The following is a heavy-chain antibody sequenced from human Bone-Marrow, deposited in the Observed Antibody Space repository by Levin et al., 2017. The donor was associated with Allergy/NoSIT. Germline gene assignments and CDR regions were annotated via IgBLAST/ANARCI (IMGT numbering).Heavy chain of an antibody. CDR3: AKGNDYGDPGTYFDY. CDR1: GFTFRSYA. V-gene: IGHV3-23*01. CDR2: LSGSGGNT. D-gene: IGHD4-17*01. Sequence: GGSLRLSCAASGFTFRSYAMTWVRQAPGKGLEWVSSLSGSGGNTYYADSVKGRFTISRDNSRSTLFLQMNSLRAEDTALYYCAKGNDYGDPGTYFDYWGQGTLLTVSS. J-gene: IGHJ4*02.